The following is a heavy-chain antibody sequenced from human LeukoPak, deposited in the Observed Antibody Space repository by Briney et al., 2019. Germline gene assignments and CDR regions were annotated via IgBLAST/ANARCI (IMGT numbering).Heavy chain of an antibody. Sequence: PGGSLRLSCAASGFTFSSYGMHWVRQAPGKGLEWVAFIRYDGSNKYYADSVKGRFTISRDNSKNTLYLQMNSLRAEDTAVYYCAKDLLSTVTTILDYWGQGTLVTVSS. CDR1: GFTFSSYG. J-gene: IGHJ4*02. CDR2: IRYDGSNK. CDR3: AKDLLSTVTTILDY. D-gene: IGHD4-17*01. V-gene: IGHV3-30*02.